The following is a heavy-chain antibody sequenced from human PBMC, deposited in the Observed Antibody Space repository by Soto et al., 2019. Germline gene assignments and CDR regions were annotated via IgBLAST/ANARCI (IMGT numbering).Heavy chain of an antibody. CDR2: ISSSSSYT. V-gene: IGHV3-21*05. CDR3: ARVYSSGWYIS. Sequence: GGSLRLSCAASGFTFSSYWMHWVRQAPGKGLEWVSYISSSSSYTNYADSVKGRFTISRDNAKNSLYLQMNSLRAEDTAVYYCARVYSSGWYISWGQGTLVTVSS. D-gene: IGHD6-19*01. J-gene: IGHJ5*02. CDR1: GFTFSSYW.